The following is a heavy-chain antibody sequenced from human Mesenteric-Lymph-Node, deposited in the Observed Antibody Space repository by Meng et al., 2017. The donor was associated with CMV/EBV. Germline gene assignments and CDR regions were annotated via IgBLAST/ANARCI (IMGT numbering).Heavy chain of an antibody. Sequence: GESLKISCAASGFNFNAYGMHWARQAPGKGLEWVAFTRIDGSRAYYADSVKGRFTISRDNSKRMVFLQMDNLRVEDTAVYFCARDMFSNFAYSEYWGQGTLVTVSS. J-gene: IGHJ4*02. CDR2: TRIDGSRA. D-gene: IGHD4-11*01. CDR3: ARDMFSNFAYSEY. V-gene: IGHV3-30*02. CDR1: GFNFNAYG.